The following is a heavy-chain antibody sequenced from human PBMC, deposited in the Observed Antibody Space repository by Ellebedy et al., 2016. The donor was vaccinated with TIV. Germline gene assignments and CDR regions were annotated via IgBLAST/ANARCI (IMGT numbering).Heavy chain of an antibody. CDR3: ASRLRYSINHWSHFDS. V-gene: IGHV4-34*01. D-gene: IGHD6-13*01. CDR1: GGSFSGYY. CDR2: INHSGST. J-gene: IGHJ4*02. Sequence: MPSETLSLTCAVYGGSFSGYYWSWIRQPPGKGLEWIGEINHSGSTNYNPSLKGRVTISVDTSKNQFSLKLSSVTAADTAVYYCASRLRYSINHWSHFDSWGQGTLVTVSS.